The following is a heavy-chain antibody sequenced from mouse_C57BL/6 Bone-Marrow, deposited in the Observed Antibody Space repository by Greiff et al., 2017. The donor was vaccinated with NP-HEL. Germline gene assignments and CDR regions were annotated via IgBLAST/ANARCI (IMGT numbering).Heavy chain of an antibody. J-gene: IGHJ2*01. CDR1: GYAFSSSW. D-gene: IGHD1-1*01. CDR3: ARRVFITTVVATDYFDY. Sequence: QVQLQQSGPELVKPGASVKISCKASGYAFSSSWMNWVKQRPGKGLEWIGRIYPGDGDTNYNGKFKGKATLTADKSSSTAYMQLSSLTSEDSAVYFCARRVFITTVVATDYFDYWGQGTTLTVSS. V-gene: IGHV1-82*01. CDR2: IYPGDGDT.